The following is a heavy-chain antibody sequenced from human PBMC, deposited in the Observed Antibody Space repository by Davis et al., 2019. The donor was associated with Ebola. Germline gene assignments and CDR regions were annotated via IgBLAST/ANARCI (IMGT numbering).Heavy chain of an antibody. Sequence: GESLKISCAAPGFTFSSYEMNWVRQAPGKGLEWVLYISSSGSTIYYADSVKGRFTISRDNAKNSLYLQMNSLRAEDTAVYYCARVEYYDFWSGYLWWFDYWGQGTTVTVSS. J-gene: IGHJ4*03. CDR1: GFTFSSYE. V-gene: IGHV3-48*03. CDR3: ARVEYYDFWSGYLWWFDY. D-gene: IGHD3-3*01. CDR2: ISSSGSTI.